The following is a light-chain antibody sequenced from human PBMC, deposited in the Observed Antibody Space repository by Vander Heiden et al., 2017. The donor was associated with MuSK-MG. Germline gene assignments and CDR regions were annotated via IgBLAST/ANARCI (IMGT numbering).Light chain of an antibody. Sequence: SVSPAERATLSCRASQSVSSNLAWYQQKPGQAPRLLVSGVSTRATGIPARFSGSGSGTDFTLTISSLQSEDFGIYYCQQDNNWPLTFGHGTKVDV. V-gene: IGKV3-15*01. CDR1: QSVSSN. CDR2: GVS. J-gene: IGKJ3*01. CDR3: QQDNNWPLT.